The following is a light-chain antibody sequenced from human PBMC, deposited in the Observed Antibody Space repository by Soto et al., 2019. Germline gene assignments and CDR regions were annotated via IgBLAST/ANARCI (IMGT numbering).Light chain of an antibody. V-gene: IGLV2-11*01. CDR3: CSSAGTYTSV. CDR1: SSDVGGYNY. Sequence: QSALTQPRSVSGSPGQSVTISCTGTSSDVGGYNYVSWYQQHPGKAPKLMISDVSKRPSGVPDRFSGSKSGNTASLTISGLQAEDEADYYCCSSAGTYTSVFGGGTKLTDL. J-gene: IGLJ3*02. CDR2: DVS.